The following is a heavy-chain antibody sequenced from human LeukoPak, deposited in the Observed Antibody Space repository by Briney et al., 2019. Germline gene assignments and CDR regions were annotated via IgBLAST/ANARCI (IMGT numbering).Heavy chain of an antibody. D-gene: IGHD3-10*01. CDR3: AKDPHYYGSGSYYKAVDY. J-gene: IGHJ4*02. CDR2: ISAYNGNT. CDR1: GYTFTSYG. V-gene: IGHV1-18*01. Sequence: VASVKVSCKASGYTFTSYGISWVRQAPGQGLEWMGWISAYNGNTNYAQKLQGRVTMTTDTSTSTAYMELRSLRAEDTAVYYCAKDPHYYGSGSYYKAVDYWGQGTLVTVSS.